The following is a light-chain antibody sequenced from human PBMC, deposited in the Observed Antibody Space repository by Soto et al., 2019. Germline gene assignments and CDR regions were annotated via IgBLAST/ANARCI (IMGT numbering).Light chain of an antibody. CDR1: QSVNSIY. J-gene: IGKJ1*01. V-gene: IGKV3-15*01. Sequence: EIVMTQSPGTLSVSPGERATLSCRASQSVNSIYLAWYQQKTGQAPRLLIYGASNRATGIPARFSGIGSWTEFTLNISRLQSEDFAVYYCQYCNDWPPRGTFGQGTKVDIK. CDR2: GAS. CDR3: QYCNDWPPRGT.